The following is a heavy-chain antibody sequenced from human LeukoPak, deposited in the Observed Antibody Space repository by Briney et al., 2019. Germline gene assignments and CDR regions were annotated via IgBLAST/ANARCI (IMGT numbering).Heavy chain of an antibody. D-gene: IGHD3-22*01. V-gene: IGHV4-59*01. CDR3: ATSGFLDSSGYYYAEDAFDI. CDR1: GGSISSYY. J-gene: IGHJ3*02. Sequence: SETLSLTCTVSGGSISSYYWSRIRQPPGKGLEWIGYIYYSGSTNYNPSLKSRVTISVDTSKNQFSLKLSSVTAADTAVYYCATSGFLDSSGYYYAEDAFDIWGQGTMVTVSS. CDR2: IYYSGST.